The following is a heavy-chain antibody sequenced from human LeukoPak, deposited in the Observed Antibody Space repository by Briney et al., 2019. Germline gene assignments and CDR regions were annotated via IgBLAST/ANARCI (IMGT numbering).Heavy chain of an antibody. J-gene: IGHJ4*02. CDR2: ISNVGTNK. CDR1: GFSFSNYP. V-gene: IGHV3-30-3*01. CDR3: AKNVIDFWSGYSN. D-gene: IGHD3-3*01. Sequence: GTSLRLSCAASGFSFSNYPMHWVRQAPGTGLEWVATISNVGTNKFCADSVKGRFTISRDNSKNTLYLQMNSLRAEDTAVYYCAKNVIDFWSGYSNWGQGTLVTVSS.